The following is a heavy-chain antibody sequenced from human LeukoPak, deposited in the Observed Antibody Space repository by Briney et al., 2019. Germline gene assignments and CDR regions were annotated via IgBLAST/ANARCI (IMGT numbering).Heavy chain of an antibody. CDR2: IIPILGIA. CDR3: ARAKAVVGFYYYYYMDV. D-gene: IGHD3-22*01. Sequence: SVKVSCKASGGTFSSYAISWVRQAPGQGLEWMGRIIPILGIANYAQKFQGRVTITADKSTSTAYMELSSLRSEDTAVYYCARAKAVVGFYYYYYMDVWGKGTTVTVSS. J-gene: IGHJ6*03. V-gene: IGHV1-69*04. CDR1: GGTFSSYA.